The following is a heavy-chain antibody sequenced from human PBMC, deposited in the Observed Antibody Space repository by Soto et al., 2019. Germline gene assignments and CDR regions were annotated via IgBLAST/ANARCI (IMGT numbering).Heavy chain of an antibody. V-gene: IGHV3-33*01. J-gene: IGHJ5*02. CDR2: IWYDGSNT. CDR1: GFIFSSYG. D-gene: IGHD1-26*01. Sequence: PGGSLRLSCAASGFIFSSYGMHWVRQAPGKGLEWVAVIWYDGSNTYYADPVKGRFTISRDNSKNTLFLQMNSLRDEDTAVYYCASSGAWGRGTLVTVSS. CDR3: ASSGA.